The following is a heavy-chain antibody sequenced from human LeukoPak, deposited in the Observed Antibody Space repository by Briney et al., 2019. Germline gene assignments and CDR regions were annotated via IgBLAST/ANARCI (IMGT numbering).Heavy chain of an antibody. J-gene: IGHJ4*02. Sequence: PGGSLRLSCAASGFTFDDYTMHWVRQAPGKGLEWVSLISWDGGSTYYADSVKGRFTISRDNSRNTVYMQMSSLRTEDTAVYYCARDPRGPTTYDSSARDSLDYWGQGTLVTVSS. CDR3: ARDPRGPTTYDSSARDSLDY. D-gene: IGHD3-22*01. CDR2: ISWDGGST. CDR1: GFTFDDYT. V-gene: IGHV3-43*01.